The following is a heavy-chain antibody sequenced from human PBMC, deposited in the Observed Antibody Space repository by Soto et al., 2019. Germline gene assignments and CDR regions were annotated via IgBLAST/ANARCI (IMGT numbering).Heavy chain of an antibody. CDR3: GRWVGSGLSDY. D-gene: IGHD1-26*01. J-gene: IGHJ4*02. CDR2: INGGNGNT. V-gene: IGHV1-3*01. Sequence: QVQLVQSGAEVKKPGASVKVSCKASGYTFTSYAMHWVRQAPGQRLEWMGWINGGNGNTKYSQKFQGRVTITRDTLASPADMELSSQRSEDTAVYYCGRWVGSGLSDYWGQGTLVSVSS. CDR1: GYTFTSYA.